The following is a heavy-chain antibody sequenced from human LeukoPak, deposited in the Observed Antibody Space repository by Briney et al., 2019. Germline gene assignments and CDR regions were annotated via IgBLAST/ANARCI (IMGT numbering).Heavy chain of an antibody. CDR1: GGPISSYH. CDR2: MYYSGYT. J-gene: IGHJ4*02. D-gene: IGHD6-19*01. V-gene: IGHV4-59*01. Sequence: SETLSLTCTVSGGPISSYHWSWIRQPTGMGLEWIGYMYYSGYTNYNPSLKSRVTTSVDMSKNQFSLKLSSVTAADTAVYYCARYSYSSGLYYFDCWGQGTLVTVSS. CDR3: ARYSYSSGLYYFDC.